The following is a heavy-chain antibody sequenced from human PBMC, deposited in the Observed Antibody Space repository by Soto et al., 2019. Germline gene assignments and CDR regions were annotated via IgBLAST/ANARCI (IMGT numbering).Heavy chain of an antibody. CDR2: MYDSGSA. CDR3: AGETGGSYFAP. V-gene: IGHV4-61*08. CDR1: GGSISSGGYY. Sequence: PSETLSLTCTVSGGSISSGGYYWSWIRQPPGQGLEWIGYMYDSGSANYNPFLKSRVTMSVDTSKSQFSLKLRSVTAADTAVYYCAGETGGSYFAPWGQGALVTSPQ. D-gene: IGHD3-10*01. J-gene: IGHJ5*02.